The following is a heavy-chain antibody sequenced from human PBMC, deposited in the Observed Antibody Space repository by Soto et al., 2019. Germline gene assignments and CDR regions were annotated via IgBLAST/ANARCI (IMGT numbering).Heavy chain of an antibody. Sequence: PGGSLRLSCAASGFTFRSCAMGWIRQAPGKGLEWVSAISGSGGSTYYADSVKGRFTISRDNSKNTLYLQMNSLRAEDTAVYYCAKDNYDSSGPYYYYGMDVWGQGTTVTVSS. CDR2: ISGSGGST. V-gene: IGHV3-23*01. D-gene: IGHD3-22*01. CDR3: AKDNYDSSGPYYYYGMDV. CDR1: GFTFRSCA. J-gene: IGHJ6*02.